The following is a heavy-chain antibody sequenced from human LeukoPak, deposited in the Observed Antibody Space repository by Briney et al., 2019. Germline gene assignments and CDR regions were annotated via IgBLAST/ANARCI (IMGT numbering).Heavy chain of an antibody. D-gene: IGHD3-10*01. V-gene: IGHV1-18*01. CDR1: GYTFTSYG. Sequence: ASVKVSCKASGYTFTSYGISWVRQAPGQGLEWMGWISAYNGNTNYAQKLQGRVTMTTDTSTSTAYMELRSLRSDDTAVYYCARDREVLWLGESPDYWGQGTLVTVSS. CDR3: ARDREVLWLGESPDY. J-gene: IGHJ4*02. CDR2: ISAYNGNT.